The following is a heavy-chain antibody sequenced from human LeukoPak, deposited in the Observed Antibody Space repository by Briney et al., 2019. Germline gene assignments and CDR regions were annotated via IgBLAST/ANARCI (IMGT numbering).Heavy chain of an antibody. CDR3: ARHVEATPNTYFDY. V-gene: IGHV5-51*01. D-gene: IGHD2-8*01. Sequence: GESLKISCKGSGYSFTSYWIGWVRQMPGKGLEWMGIIYPGDSDTRYSPSFQGQVIISADKSISTAYLQWGSLKASDTALYYCARHVEATPNTYFDYWGRGTLVTVSS. CDR2: IYPGDSDT. J-gene: IGHJ4*02. CDR1: GYSFTSYW.